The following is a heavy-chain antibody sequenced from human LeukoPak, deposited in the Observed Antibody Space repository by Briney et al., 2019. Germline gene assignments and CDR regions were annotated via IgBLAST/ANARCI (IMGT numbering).Heavy chain of an antibody. J-gene: IGHJ4*02. CDR2: IKQDGSEK. CDR3: AKWATAADDPTPKYYFDY. D-gene: IGHD6-13*01. CDR1: GFTFINYW. Sequence: GGSLRLSCAASGFTFINYWVTWVRQAPGKGLEWVANIKQDGSEKYYVDSVTGRFTISRDNAKNSLFLQMSSLRADDTAVYYCAKWATAADDPTPKYYFDYWGQGTLVTVSS. V-gene: IGHV3-7*05.